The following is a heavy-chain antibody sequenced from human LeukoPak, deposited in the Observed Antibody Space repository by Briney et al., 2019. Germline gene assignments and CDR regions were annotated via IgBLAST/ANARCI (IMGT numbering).Heavy chain of an antibody. V-gene: IGHV3-23*01. CDR1: GFTFSGYA. CDR3: AKDRSYYDSSGYIYYFDY. J-gene: IGHJ4*02. Sequence: GGSLRLSCAASGFTFSGYAMSWVRQAPGQGLEWVSGISGSGVSTYYADSVKGRFTISRDNSKNTLYLQMNSLRAEDTAVYYCAKDRSYYDSSGYIYYFDYWGQGTLVTVSS. CDR2: ISGSGVST. D-gene: IGHD3-22*01.